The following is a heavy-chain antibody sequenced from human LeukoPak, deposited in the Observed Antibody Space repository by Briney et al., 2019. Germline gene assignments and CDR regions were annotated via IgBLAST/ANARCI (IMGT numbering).Heavy chain of an antibody. V-gene: IGHV3-21*01. CDR3: ARDLAAEGAFDI. Sequence: GGSLRLSCAASGFTFSSYSMDRVRQAPGKGLEWVSSISSSSSYIYYADSVKGRFTISRDNAKNSLYLQMNSLRAEDTAVYYCARDLAAEGAFDIWGQGTMVTVSS. CDR2: ISSSSSYI. D-gene: IGHD6-13*01. J-gene: IGHJ3*02. CDR1: GFTFSSYS.